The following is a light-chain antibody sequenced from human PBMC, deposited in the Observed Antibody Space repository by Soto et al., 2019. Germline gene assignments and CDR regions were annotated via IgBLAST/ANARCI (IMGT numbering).Light chain of an antibody. CDR3: QQRSNWPT. J-gene: IGKJ1*01. CDR2: DAS. Sequence: SVLTQYPGTLSFSPGERGTLSCRARQSFRGLLAWYQQKPGQAPRLLIYDASNRATGIPARFSGSGSGTDFTLTISSLEPEDFAVYYCQQRSNWPTFGQGTKVDI. V-gene: IGKV3-11*01. CDR1: QSFRGL.